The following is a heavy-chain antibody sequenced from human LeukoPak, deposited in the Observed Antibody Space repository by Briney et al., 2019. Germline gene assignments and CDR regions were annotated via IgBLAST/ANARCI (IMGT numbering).Heavy chain of an antibody. J-gene: IGHJ6*02. D-gene: IGHD6-13*01. V-gene: IGHV4-34*01. CDR3: ARRKPYSSSHKKYYYYGMDV. Sequence: SETLSLTCAVYGGSFSGYYWSWIRQPPGKGLEWIGEINHSGSTNYNPSLKSRVTISVDTSKNQFSLKLSSVTAADTAVYYCARRKPYSSSHKKYYYYGMDVWGQGTTVNVSS. CDR2: INHSGST. CDR1: GGSFSGYY.